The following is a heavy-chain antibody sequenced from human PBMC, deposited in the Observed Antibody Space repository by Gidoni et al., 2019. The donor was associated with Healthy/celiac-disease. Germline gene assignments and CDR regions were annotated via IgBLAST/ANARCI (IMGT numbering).Heavy chain of an antibody. D-gene: IGHD3-9*01. J-gene: IGHJ3*02. V-gene: IGHV3-23*01. CDR2: ISGSGGST. CDR1: GFTFSCYA. Sequence: EVQLLESGGGLVQPGGSLRLSCAAPGFTFSCYAMSWVRQAPGKGLEWVSAISGSGGSTYYADSVKGRFTISRDKSKNTLYLQMNSLRAEDTAVYYCAKGDYDILTGYPDDAFDIWGQGKMVTVSS. CDR3: AKGDYDILTGYPDDAFDI.